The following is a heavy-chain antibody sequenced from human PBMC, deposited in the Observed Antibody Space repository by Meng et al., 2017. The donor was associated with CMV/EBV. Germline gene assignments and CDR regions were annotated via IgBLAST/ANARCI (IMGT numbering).Heavy chain of an antibody. CDR3: AKGVYSSGYYYYGMDV. CDR2: ISGSGGSR. D-gene: IGHD6-19*01. V-gene: IGHV3-23*01. Sequence: GESLKISCVGSGFSFDNHAMSWVRQAPGKGLEWVSTISGSGGSRYYADSVKGRFTISRDNSKNTLYLQMNSLRTEDTAVYYCAKGVYSSGYYYYGMDVWGQGTTVTVSS. J-gene: IGHJ6*02. CDR1: GFSFDNHA.